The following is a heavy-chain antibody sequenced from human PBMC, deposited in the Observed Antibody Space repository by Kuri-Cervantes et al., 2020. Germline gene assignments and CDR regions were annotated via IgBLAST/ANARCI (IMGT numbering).Heavy chain of an antibody. J-gene: IGHJ5*02. CDR1: GYTLTELS. Sequence: ASVKVSCKASGYTLTELSMHWVRQAPGKGLEWMGGFDPEDGETIYAQKFQGRVTMTEDTSTDTAYMELSSLRFEDTAVYYCARSGSGWRNWFDPWGQGTLVTVSS. D-gene: IGHD6-19*01. CDR2: FDPEDGET. CDR3: ARSGSGWRNWFDP. V-gene: IGHV1-24*01.